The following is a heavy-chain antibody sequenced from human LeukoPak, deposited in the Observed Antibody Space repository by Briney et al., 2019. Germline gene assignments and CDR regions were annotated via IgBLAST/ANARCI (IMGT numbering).Heavy chain of an antibody. CDR1: GFTFSSYA. D-gene: IGHD6-19*01. CDR3: ARVHAVAAQDY. V-gene: IGHV3-30-3*01. CDR2: ISYDGSNK. J-gene: IGHJ4*02. Sequence: GGSLRLSCAASGFTFSSYATHWVRQAPGKGLEWVAVISYDGSNKYYADSVKGRFTISRDNSKNTLYLQMNSLRAEDTAVYYCARVHAVAAQDYWGQGTLVTVSS.